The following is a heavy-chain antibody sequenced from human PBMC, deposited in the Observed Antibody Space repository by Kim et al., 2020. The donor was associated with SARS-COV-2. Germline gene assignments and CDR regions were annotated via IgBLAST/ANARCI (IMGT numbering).Heavy chain of an antibody. J-gene: IGHJ4*02. CDR1: GFTFSYFE. D-gene: IGHD3-10*01. CDR3: ARPERANSALDH. CDR2: ISGSGSVV. V-gene: IGHV3-48*03. Sequence: GGSLRLSCTASGFTFSYFEMNWVRQVPGKGLEWISYISGSGSVVSYANSVKGRFTISRDNAKNSLFLQMNSLRAEDTAVYYCARPERANSALDHWGQGTLVTVSS.